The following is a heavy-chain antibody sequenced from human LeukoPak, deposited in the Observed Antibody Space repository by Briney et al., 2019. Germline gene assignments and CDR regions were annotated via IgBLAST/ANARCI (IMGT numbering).Heavy chain of an antibody. Sequence: KPSGTLSLTCAVSGGSISSSNWWSWVRQPPGKGLEWIGEINHSGSTNYNPSLKSRVTISVDTSKNQFSLKLSSVTAADTAVYYCARSRGWYNWYFDLWGRGTLVTVSS. V-gene: IGHV4-4*02. J-gene: IGHJ2*01. CDR2: INHSGST. CDR1: GGSISSSNW. D-gene: IGHD6-19*01. CDR3: ARSRGWYNWYFDL.